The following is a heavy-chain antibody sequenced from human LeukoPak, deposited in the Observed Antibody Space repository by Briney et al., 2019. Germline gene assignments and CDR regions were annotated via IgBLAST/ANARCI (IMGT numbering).Heavy chain of an antibody. CDR2: IYSGGNT. D-gene: IGHD7-27*01. Sequence: GGSLRLSCAASGLTVSSNYMTWIRQAPRKGLEWVSIIYSGGNTYYADSVKGRFANSRDNSKNTVYLQMNSLRAEDTAVYYCVNLPGGGYWGQGTLVTVSS. CDR1: GLTVSSNY. V-gene: IGHV3-66*02. J-gene: IGHJ4*02. CDR3: VNLPGGGY.